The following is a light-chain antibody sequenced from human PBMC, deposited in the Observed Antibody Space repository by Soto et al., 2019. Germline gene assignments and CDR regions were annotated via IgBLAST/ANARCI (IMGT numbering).Light chain of an antibody. CDR3: VLYLGSGIWV. J-gene: IGLJ3*02. CDR1: SGSVSASYG. Sequence: QAVVTQEPSFSVSPGGTVTLTCGLSSGSVSASYGPSWYQQTPGQAPRRLIYSAYTRSPGVPDRFSGSILGNKAALTITGAQADDESDYYCVLYLGSGIWVFGGGTKLTVL. CDR2: SAY. V-gene: IGLV8-61*01.